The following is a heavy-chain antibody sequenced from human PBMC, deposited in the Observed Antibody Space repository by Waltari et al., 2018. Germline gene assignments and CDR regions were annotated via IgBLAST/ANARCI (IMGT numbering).Heavy chain of an antibody. Sequence: QVQLVQSGAEVKKPGASVKVSCKASGYTFTGYYMHWVRQAPGQGLEWMGWINPDSGGKNYAQRFQGRVTMTRDTSSSTAYMELSRLRSDDTAVYYCARELGAPSGFDIWGQGTMVTVSS. D-gene: IGHD3-10*01. CDR2: INPDSGGK. J-gene: IGHJ3*02. CDR1: GYTFTGYY. CDR3: ARELGAPSGFDI. V-gene: IGHV1-2*02.